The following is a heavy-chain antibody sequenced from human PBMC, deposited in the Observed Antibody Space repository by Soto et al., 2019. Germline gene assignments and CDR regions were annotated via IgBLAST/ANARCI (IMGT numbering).Heavy chain of an antibody. V-gene: IGHV2-5*02. Sequence: QITLKESGPTLVKPTQTLTLTCTFSGFLLSTSGVGVGWIRQPPGKALEWLALIYWDDDKRYSPSLKSRLTITKDTSKNQVVLTMTNMDPVDTATYYCAHRRNNWNYGGCFDYWGQGTLVTVSS. J-gene: IGHJ4*02. CDR1: GFLLSTSGVG. D-gene: IGHD1-7*01. CDR2: IYWDDDK. CDR3: AHRRNNWNYGGCFDY.